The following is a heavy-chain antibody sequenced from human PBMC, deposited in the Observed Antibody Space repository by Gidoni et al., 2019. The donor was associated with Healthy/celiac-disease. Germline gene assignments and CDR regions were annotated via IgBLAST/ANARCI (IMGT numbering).Heavy chain of an antibody. CDR3: ARVRSVATIRGLLGY. V-gene: IGHV3-21*01. J-gene: IGHJ4*02. CDR1: GFPFSRYS. D-gene: IGHD5-12*01. Sequence: VQLVESGGGLVQPGGSLRLSGAASGFPFSRYSMNWVRQAPGKGREGDSSISSSSSYIYDADSVNGRFTSSRDNSKNSLYLQMNSLRAEDTAVYYGARVRSVATIRGLLGYWGQGTLVTVSS. CDR2: ISSSSSYI.